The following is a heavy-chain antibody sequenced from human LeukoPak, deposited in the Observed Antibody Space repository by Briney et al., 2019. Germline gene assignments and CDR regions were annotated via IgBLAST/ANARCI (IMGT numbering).Heavy chain of an antibody. CDR1: GFTFRTYE. J-gene: IGHJ5*02. D-gene: IGHD1-26*01. CDR2: ISGSDPTV. CDR3: ARDKIGYYRWFDP. Sequence: QPGGSLRLSCVASGFTFRTYEMNWVRQAPGKGLEWVSYISGSDPTVYYADSARGRFTISRDNAKNSLYLQINSLRAEDTAVYYCARDKIGYYRWFDPWDQGTLVTVSS. V-gene: IGHV3-48*03.